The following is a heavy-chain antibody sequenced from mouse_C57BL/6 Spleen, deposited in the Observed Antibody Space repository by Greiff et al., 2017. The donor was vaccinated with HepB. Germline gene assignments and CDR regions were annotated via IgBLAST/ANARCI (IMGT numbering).Heavy chain of an antibody. Sequence: EVQLVESGGGLVQPGGSLKLSCAASGFTFSDYGMAWVRQAPRKGPEWVAFISNLAYSIYYADTVTGRFTISRENAKNTLYLEMSSLRSEDTAMYYCARSYDYDDEGAFAYWGQGTLVTVSA. V-gene: IGHV5-15*01. D-gene: IGHD2-4*01. CDR3: ARSYDYDDEGAFAY. J-gene: IGHJ3*01. CDR1: GFTFSDYG. CDR2: ISNLAYSI.